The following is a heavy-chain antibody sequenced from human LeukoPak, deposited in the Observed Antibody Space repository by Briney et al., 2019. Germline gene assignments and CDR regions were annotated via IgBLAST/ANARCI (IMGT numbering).Heavy chain of an antibody. V-gene: IGHV3-43D*03. CDR2: ISWDGGST. Sequence: GGSLRLSCADSGFTFDDYAMHWVRQAPGKGLEWVSLISWDGGSTYYADSVKGRFTISRDNSKNSLYLQMNSLRAEDTALYYCAKDYDSSGLYYYMDVWGKGTTFTVSS. CDR1: GFTFDDYA. CDR3: AKDYDSSGLYYYMDV. D-gene: IGHD3-22*01. J-gene: IGHJ6*03.